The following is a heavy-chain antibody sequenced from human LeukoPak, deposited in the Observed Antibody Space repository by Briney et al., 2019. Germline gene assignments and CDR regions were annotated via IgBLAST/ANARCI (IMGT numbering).Heavy chain of an antibody. CDR3: ARDRYDSSGNRVYYYYMDV. J-gene: IGHJ6*03. V-gene: IGHV1-2*02. CDR2: INPNSGGT. Sequence: ASVKVSCKASGYTFTGYYMHWVRQAPGQGLEWMGWINPNSGGTNYAQKFQGRVTMTRDTSISTAYMELSRLRSDDTAVYYCARDRYDSSGNRVYYYYMDVWGRGTTVTVSS. CDR1: GYTFTGYY. D-gene: IGHD3-22*01.